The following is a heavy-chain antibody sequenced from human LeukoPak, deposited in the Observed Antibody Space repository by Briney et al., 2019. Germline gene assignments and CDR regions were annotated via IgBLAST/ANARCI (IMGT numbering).Heavy chain of an antibody. J-gene: IGHJ4*02. CDR1: GFTFNNYG. D-gene: IGHD2-15*01. Sequence: GGSLRLSCAASGFTFNNYGMSWVCQAPGKGLEWASGISGRGANTYYADSVKGRFTVSRDNSKNTLYLHMNSLRAEDTAVYYCAKTGAVPIVYYFDYWGQGTLVTVSS. V-gene: IGHV3-23*01. CDR2: ISGRGANT. CDR3: AKTGAVPIVYYFDY.